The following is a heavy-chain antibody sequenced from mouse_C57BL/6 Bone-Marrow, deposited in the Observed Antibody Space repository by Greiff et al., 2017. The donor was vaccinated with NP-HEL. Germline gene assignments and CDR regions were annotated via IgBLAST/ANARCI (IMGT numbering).Heavy chain of an antibody. Sequence: LVESGAELARPGASVKLSCKASGYTFTSYGISWVKQRTGQGLEWIGEIYPRSGNTYYNEKFKGKVTLTAAKSSSTAYMELRSLSSKDAAVYFCANREAMDYWGQGTSVTVSS. CDR3: ANREAMDY. J-gene: IGHJ4*01. V-gene: IGHV1-81*01. CDR2: IYPRSGNT. CDR1: GYTFTSYG.